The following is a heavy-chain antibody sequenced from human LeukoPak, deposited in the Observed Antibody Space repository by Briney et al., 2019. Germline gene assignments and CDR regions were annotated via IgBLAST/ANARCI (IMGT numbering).Heavy chain of an antibody. J-gene: IGHJ5*01. Sequence: PSETLSLTCTVSGDSFRSYYWSWIRQPPGKGLEWIGYIYYSGSTNYNPSLKSRVTISVDTSKDQFSLKLNSVTAADTAVYYCARGRNLEWFDYWGQGTLVTVSS. V-gene: IGHV4-59*01. CDR1: GDSFRSYY. D-gene: IGHD3-3*01. CDR3: ARGRNLEWFDY. CDR2: IYYSGST.